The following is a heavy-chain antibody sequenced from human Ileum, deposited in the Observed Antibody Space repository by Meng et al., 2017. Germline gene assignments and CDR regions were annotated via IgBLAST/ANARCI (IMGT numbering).Heavy chain of an antibody. Sequence: SETLSLTCTVSGYSISSGYYWGWIRQPPGKGLEWIASTYHSGSTFYNPSLKSRVTISVDTSKNQFSLKLSSVTAADTAVYYCARDSKRAGFWSGYYPHNWFDPWGQGTLVTVSS. CDR2: TYHSGST. CDR1: GYSISSGYY. V-gene: IGHV4-38-2*02. J-gene: IGHJ5*02. D-gene: IGHD3-3*01. CDR3: ARDSKRAGFWSGYYPHNWFDP.